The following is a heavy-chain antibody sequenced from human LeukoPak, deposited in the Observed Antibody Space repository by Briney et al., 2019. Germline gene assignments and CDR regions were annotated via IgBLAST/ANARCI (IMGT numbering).Heavy chain of an antibody. D-gene: IGHD4-23*01. V-gene: IGHV4-39*07. CDR3: ASGTGGGNPFDY. CDR1: GGSISSSSYY. CDR2: IYYGGST. J-gene: IGHJ4*02. Sequence: SETLPPTCTVSGGSISSSSYYWGWIRQPPGKGLEWIGSIYYGGSTYYNPSLKSRVTISVDTSKNLLSLKLSSVTAADTAVYYCASGTGGGNPFDYWGQGTLVTVSS.